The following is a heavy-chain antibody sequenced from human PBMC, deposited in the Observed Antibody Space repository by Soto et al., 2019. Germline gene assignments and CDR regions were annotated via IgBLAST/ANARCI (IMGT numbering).Heavy chain of an antibody. J-gene: IGHJ4*02. CDR2: VSASGLNT. CDR1: GFTFSTYA. Sequence: GGSLRLSCAASGFTFSTYAMAWVRQAPGKGLEWVSGVSASGLNTDYADPVKGRFYISRDNSKNTVSLQMNSLRVEDTAVYYCTRGQYSSSATFDYWGQGTLVTVSS. V-gene: IGHV3-23*01. CDR3: TRGQYSSSATFDY. D-gene: IGHD6-6*01.